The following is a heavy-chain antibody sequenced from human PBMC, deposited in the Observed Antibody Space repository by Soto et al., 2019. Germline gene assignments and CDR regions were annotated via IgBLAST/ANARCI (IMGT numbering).Heavy chain of an antibody. Sequence: PGGSLRLSCAASGFPFSSDAMTWVRQTPGEGLEWVSGISGSGGITYYADSVKGRFTISRDNSNNTLFLQMHSLRADDAAVYYCAKSLSASPNYFFDSWGQGTLVTVSS. CDR2: ISGSGGIT. J-gene: IGHJ4*02. CDR3: AKSLSASPNYFFDS. V-gene: IGHV3-23*01. CDR1: GFPFSSDA. D-gene: IGHD1-1*01.